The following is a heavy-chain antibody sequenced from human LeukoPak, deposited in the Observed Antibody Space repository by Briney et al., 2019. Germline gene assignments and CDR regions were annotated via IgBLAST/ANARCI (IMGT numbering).Heavy chain of an antibody. CDR1: GFTFSSYS. D-gene: IGHD2-2*01. J-gene: IGHJ4*02. V-gene: IGHV3-23*01. CDR3: AKIPKGGYFDY. Sequence: GGSLRVSCAASGFTFSSYSMNWVRQAPGKGLEWVSHISPSGDSTYYADSVKGRFTISRDSSKNTLSLQMNSLRAEDTAVYYCAKIPKGGYFDYWGQGTLVTVSS. CDR2: ISPSGDST.